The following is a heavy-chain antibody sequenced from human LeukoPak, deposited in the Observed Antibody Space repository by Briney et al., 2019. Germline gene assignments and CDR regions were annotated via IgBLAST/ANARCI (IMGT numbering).Heavy chain of an antibody. Sequence: GGSLRLSCAASGSPFSSYSMTWVRQAPGKGLEWVANIKPDGTTKFYVDSVKGRFTISRDNALNSLYLQMNSLRAEDTAIYYCARSIPYGTTWYGRSDYWGQGTLVTVSS. CDR3: ARSIPYGTTWYGRSDY. D-gene: IGHD6-13*01. J-gene: IGHJ4*02. CDR1: GSPFSSYS. CDR2: IKPDGTTK. V-gene: IGHV3-7*03.